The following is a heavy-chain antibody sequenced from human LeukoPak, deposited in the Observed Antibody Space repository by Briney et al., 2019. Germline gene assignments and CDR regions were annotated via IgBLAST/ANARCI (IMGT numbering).Heavy chain of an antibody. CDR1: GGSFSGYY. V-gene: IGHV4-34*01. CDR3: ARHGALITMVRGVTRRRFYYFDY. CDR2: INHSGST. D-gene: IGHD3-10*01. Sequence: PSETLSLTCAVYGGSFSGYYWSWIRQPPGKGLEWIGEINHSGSTNYNPSLKSRVTISVDTSKNQFSLKLSSVTAADTAVYYCARHGALITMVRGVTRRRFYYFDYWGQGTLVTVSS. J-gene: IGHJ4*02.